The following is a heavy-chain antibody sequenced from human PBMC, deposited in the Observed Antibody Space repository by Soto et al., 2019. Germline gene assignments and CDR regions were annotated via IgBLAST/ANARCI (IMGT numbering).Heavy chain of an antibody. V-gene: IGHV3-11*06. J-gene: IGHJ4*02. CDR1: GFIFSHYY. D-gene: IGHD4-4*01. Sequence: QVQMVESGGGLVKPGGPLRLSCAASGFIFSHYYMGWIRQAPGTGLEWVSYINPTSGHINYADSVKGRFTISRDNARNSLYLQMNRLPADDTAMYYCARLPYSAYNRHFDYLGQGTLVTVSS. CDR2: INPTSGHI. CDR3: ARLPYSAYNRHFDY.